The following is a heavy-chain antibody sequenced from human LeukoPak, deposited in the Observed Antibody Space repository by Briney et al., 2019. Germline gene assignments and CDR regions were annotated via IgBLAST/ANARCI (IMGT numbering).Heavy chain of an antibody. CDR2: ISDSGDYT. V-gene: IGHV3-23*01. J-gene: IGHJ4*02. Sequence: QPGGSLTLSCACSGFTFSSYAMSWVRPAPGQGLEWVSVISDSGDYTSYADSVRGRFTISRDNSRNTLYLQMISLRPEDTAVYYCAKDTSIGKYCTNGVCSPFDYWGQGTLVTVSS. CDR1: GFTFSSYA. D-gene: IGHD2-8*01. CDR3: AKDTSIGKYCTNGVCSPFDY.